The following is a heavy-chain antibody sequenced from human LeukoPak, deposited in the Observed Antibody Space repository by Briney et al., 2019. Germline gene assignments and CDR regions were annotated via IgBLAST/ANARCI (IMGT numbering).Heavy chain of an antibody. CDR3: GRDIAAAGPDY. V-gene: IGHV3-33*01. D-gene: IGHD6-13*01. J-gene: IGHJ4*02. CDR1: GFTFSSYG. Sequence: PGRSLRLSCAASGFTFSSYGMHWVRQAPGKGLEWVAVIWYDGSNKYYADSVKGRFTISRDNSKNTLYLQMNSLRAEDTAVYYCGRDIAAAGPDYWGQGTLVTVSS. CDR2: IWYDGSNK.